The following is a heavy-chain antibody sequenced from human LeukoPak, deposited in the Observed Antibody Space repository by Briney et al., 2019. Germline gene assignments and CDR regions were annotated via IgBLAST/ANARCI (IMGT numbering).Heavy chain of an antibody. J-gene: IGHJ6*02. V-gene: IGHV3-30*04. CDR1: GFTFSSYA. Sequence: GGSLRLSCAASGFTFSSYAMHWVRQAPGKGLEWVAVISYDGSNKYYADSVKGRFTISRDNSKNTLYLQMNSLRAEDTAVYYCARDDYDILTGYVNGMDVWGQGTTVTVSS. CDR3: ARDDYDILTGYVNGMDV. D-gene: IGHD3-9*01. CDR2: ISYDGSNK.